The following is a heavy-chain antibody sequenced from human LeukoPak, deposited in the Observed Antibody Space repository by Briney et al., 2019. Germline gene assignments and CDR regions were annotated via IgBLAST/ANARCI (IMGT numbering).Heavy chain of an antibody. CDR2: ISYDGSNK. D-gene: IGHD3-10*01. CDR1: GFTFSSYG. J-gene: IGHJ4*02. Sequence: GGSLRLSCAASGFTFSSYGMHWVRQAPGKGLEWVAVISYDGSNKYYADSVKGRFTISRDNSKNTLYLQMNSLRAEDTAVYYCAEEGQWFGESPLVDYWGQGTLVTVSS. V-gene: IGHV3-30*18. CDR3: AEEGQWFGESPLVDY.